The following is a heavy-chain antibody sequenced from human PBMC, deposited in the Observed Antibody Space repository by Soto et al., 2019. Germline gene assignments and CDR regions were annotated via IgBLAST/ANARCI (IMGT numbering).Heavy chain of an antibody. CDR3: ARDEGIDY. CDR2: IKQDGGDQ. V-gene: IGHV3-7*03. CDR1: GFTFSYYW. J-gene: IGHJ4*02. Sequence: EVQLVESGGGLVQPGGSPRLSCAASGFTFSYYWMSWVRQAPGKGLEWVANIKQDGGDQFYLDSVKGRFSISRDNAKNLLYLHMSSLRVEDTALYYCARDEGIDYWGQGTLVTVSS.